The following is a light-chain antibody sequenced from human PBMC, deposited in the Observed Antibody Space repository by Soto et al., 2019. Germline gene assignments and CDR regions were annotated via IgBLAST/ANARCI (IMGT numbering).Light chain of an antibody. CDR2: GAS. J-gene: IGKJ5*01. CDR1: QSVRDRY. Sequence: EIVLTHSPGTLSLSPWEIATLSCRASQSVRDRYLAWYQQKPGQAPRLLIYGASTRATGIPARFSGSGSGTEFTLTISSLQSEDFAVYYCQQYNNWPITFGQGTRLEIK. CDR3: QQYNNWPIT. V-gene: IGKV3-15*01.